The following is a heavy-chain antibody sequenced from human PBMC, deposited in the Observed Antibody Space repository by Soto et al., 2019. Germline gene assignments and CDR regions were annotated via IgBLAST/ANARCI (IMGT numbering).Heavy chain of an antibody. CDR2: ISAYNGNT. CDR1: GYTFTSYG. D-gene: IGHD2-2*01. J-gene: IGHJ4*02. Sequence: ASVKVSCKASGYTFTSYGISWVRQAPGQGLEWMGWISAYNGNTNYAQKLQGRVTMTTDTSTSTAYMELRSLRSDDTAVYYCARDDAYCSGTSCYANFYWWGQGTLVTVSS. V-gene: IGHV1-18*01. CDR3: ARDDAYCSGTSCYANFYW.